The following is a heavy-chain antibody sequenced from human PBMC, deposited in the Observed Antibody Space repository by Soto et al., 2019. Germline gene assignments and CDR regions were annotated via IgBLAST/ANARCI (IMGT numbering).Heavy chain of an antibody. V-gene: IGHV1-18*01. J-gene: IGHJ6*02. CDR2: ISAYNGNT. CDR3: ARRAPPRDA. Sequence: QVQLVQSGAEVKKPGASVKVSCKASGYTFTSYGISWVRQAPGQGLEWMGWISAYNGNTKYAQRLQGRVTMTTDTSTSTAYRGLRSLRSDETAVYYCARRAPPRDAWGQGTTVTVSS. CDR1: GYTFTSYG.